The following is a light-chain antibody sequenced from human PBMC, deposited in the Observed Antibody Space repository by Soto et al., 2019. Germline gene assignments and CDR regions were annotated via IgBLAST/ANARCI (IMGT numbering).Light chain of an antibody. CDR2: SNN. CDR3: AAWDASLNGPV. J-gene: IGLJ2*01. Sequence: QSVLTQPPSASGTPGQRVTISCSGSSSNIGSNTVNWYQQLPGTAPKLLIYSNNQRPSGVPDRFSGSTSCTSAAPAISGLHSEDEADYYCAAWDASLNGPVFGGGTKVTVL. CDR1: SSNIGSNT. V-gene: IGLV1-44*01.